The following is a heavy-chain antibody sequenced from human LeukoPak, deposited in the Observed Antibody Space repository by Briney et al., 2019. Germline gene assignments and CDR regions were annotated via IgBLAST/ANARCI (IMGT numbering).Heavy chain of an antibody. V-gene: IGHV3-66*01. Sequence: PGGSLRLSCAASGFTVSSNYMSWVRQSPGKGLEWVSVIYSDGTTYYADSVKGRFTISRDNFKNTVYLQMNSLRAEDTAVYYCAREGYYDILTGLDYGMDVWGQGTTVTVSS. J-gene: IGHJ6*02. CDR1: GFTVSSNY. CDR2: IYSDGTT. CDR3: AREGYYDILTGLDYGMDV. D-gene: IGHD3-9*01.